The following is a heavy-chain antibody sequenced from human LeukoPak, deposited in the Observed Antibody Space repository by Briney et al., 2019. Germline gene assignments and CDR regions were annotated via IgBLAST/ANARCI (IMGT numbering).Heavy chain of an antibody. CDR1: GDSISSGDYY. Sequence: SETLSLTCTVSGDSISSGDYYWSWIRQPPGKGLEWIGYIYYSGSTYYNPSLKSRATISVDTSKNQFALKLNSVTAADTAVYFCARGSMPDYWGQGTLVTVSS. CDR2: IYYSGST. V-gene: IGHV4-30-4*08. J-gene: IGHJ4*02. CDR3: ARGSMPDY. D-gene: IGHD2/OR15-2a*01.